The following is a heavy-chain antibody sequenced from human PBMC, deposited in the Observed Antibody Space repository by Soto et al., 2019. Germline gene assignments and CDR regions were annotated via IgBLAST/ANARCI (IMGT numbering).Heavy chain of an antibody. Sequence: VKVACKASGYPFTGYYMHWGRQAPGQGLEWMGWINPNSGGTSYAQKFQCWVTMTRDTSISTAYMELSRLRSDDTAVYYCGRDLFWPTYYYYGRDVCGQGTTVTVSS. J-gene: IGHJ6*02. V-gene: IGHV1-2*04. CDR3: GRDLFWPTYYYYGRDV. CDR1: GYPFTGYY. CDR2: INPNSGGT. D-gene: IGHD3-9*01.